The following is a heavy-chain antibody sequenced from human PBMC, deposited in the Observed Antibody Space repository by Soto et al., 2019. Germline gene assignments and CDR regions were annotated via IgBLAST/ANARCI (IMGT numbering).Heavy chain of an antibody. CDR3: TKGSVEGV. Sequence: EVQLVDSGGGFIYPGGSLRLSCAASGLTISNAWMNWVRQAPGKGLEWVGRIKTNTEGGTTDYAAAVKGRFTVSRDDSKNTLYLQMNSEKTEDKAVYYCTKGSVEGVWGQGTMVTVSS. V-gene: IGHV3-15*07. D-gene: IGHD2-15*01. CDR1: GLTISNAW. J-gene: IGHJ6*02. CDR2: IKTNTEGGTT.